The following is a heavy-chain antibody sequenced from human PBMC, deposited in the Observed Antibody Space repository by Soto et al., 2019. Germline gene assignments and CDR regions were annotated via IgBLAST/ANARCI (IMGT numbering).Heavy chain of an antibody. V-gene: IGHV3-23*01. CDR3: AKTPNTGYNLNFDY. Sequence: GGSLRLSCVASGFTFSNYAMSWVRQAPGKGLEWVSSISSSGGSSYYADSVKGRFTISKDNSKNTLYLQMNSLRAEDTAVYYCAKTPNTGYNLNFDYWGQGTLVTVSS. CDR2: ISSSGGSS. J-gene: IGHJ4*02. CDR1: GFTFSNYA. D-gene: IGHD5-12*01.